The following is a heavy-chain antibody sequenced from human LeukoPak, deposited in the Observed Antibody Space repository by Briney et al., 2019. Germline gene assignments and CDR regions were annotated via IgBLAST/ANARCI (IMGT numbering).Heavy chain of an antibody. J-gene: IGHJ4*02. CDR1: GFIFSKYG. CDR2: INDKGVDK. D-gene: IGHD3-10*01. CDR3: AKDRSGSGSPLGHYFDY. V-gene: IGHV3-30*02. Sequence: GGSLRLSCGASGFIFSKYGMHWVRQAPGKGLEWVAFINDKGVDKNYADSVKGRFTISRDNSKNTLYLQMNSLRAEDTAVYYCAKDRSGSGSPLGHYFDYWGQGTLVTVSS.